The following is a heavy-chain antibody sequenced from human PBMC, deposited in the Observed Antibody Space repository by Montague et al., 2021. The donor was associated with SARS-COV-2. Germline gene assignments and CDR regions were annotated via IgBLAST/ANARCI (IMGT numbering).Heavy chain of an antibody. J-gene: IGHJ6*02. Sequence: SETLSLTCTVSGGSISSSCYYWGRIRQPPGKGLEWIGSIYYSGSTYYNPSLKSRVTISVDTSKNQFSLKLSSVTAADTAVYYCARVGRQQLVRLSGMDVWGQGTTVTVSS. V-gene: IGHV4-39*07. CDR1: GGSISSSCYY. CDR3: ARVGRQQLVRLSGMDV. CDR2: IYYSGST. D-gene: IGHD6-13*01.